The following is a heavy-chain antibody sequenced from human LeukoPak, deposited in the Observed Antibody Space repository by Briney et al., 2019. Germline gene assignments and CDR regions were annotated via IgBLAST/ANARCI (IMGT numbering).Heavy chain of an antibody. Sequence: GGSLRLSCAASGFTFSSYAMHWVRQAPGKGLEWVAVITYDGSNKYYADSVKGRFTISRDNAKNSLYLQMNSLRAEDTAVYYCARDGSSSLDYWGQGTLVTVSS. CDR1: GFTFSSYA. CDR3: ARDGSSSLDY. CDR2: ITYDGSNK. D-gene: IGHD5-12*01. J-gene: IGHJ4*02. V-gene: IGHV3-30*04.